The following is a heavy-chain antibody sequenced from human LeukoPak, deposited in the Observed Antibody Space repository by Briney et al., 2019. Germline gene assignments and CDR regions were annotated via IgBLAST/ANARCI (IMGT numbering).Heavy chain of an antibody. CDR2: IYYSGST. CDR1: GGSISSYY. Sequence: SETLSFTCTVSGGSISSYYWSWIRQPPGKGLEWIGYIYYSGSTNYNPSLKSRVTISVDTSKNQFSLKLSSVTAADTAVYYCARGSSGWYPTPFDYWGQGTLVTVSS. CDR3: ARGSSGWYPTPFDY. D-gene: IGHD6-19*01. V-gene: IGHV4-59*01. J-gene: IGHJ4*02.